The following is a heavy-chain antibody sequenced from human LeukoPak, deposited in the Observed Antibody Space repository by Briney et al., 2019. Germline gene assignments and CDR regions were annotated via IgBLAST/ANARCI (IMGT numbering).Heavy chain of an antibody. V-gene: IGHV3-23*01. D-gene: IGHD3-9*01. CDR1: GFPFSSYA. J-gene: IGHJ4*02. CDR3: AKFYDILTGYFDH. CDR2: ISGGNGNTYYA. Sequence: PGGSLRLSCAASGFPFSSYAMSWVRQSPGKGLEWVSAISGGNGNTYYAYYADSVGGRFTISRDSSKNTLYLQMNSLRAEDTAVYYCAKFYDILTGYFDHWGQGTLVTVSS.